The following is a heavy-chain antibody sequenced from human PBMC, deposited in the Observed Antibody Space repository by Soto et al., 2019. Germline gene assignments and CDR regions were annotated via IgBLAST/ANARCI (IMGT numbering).Heavy chain of an antibody. CDR1: GDSFSSNGVA. J-gene: IGHJ3*01. V-gene: IGHV6-1*01. CDR3: ARGKDSGLDV. CDR2: TWYRSNWSY. D-gene: IGHD3-10*01. Sequence: SQTLSLTCAISGDSFSSNGVAWNWIRQSPSRGLEWLGRTWYRSNWSYDYAASVKSRLTVNPDTSKNQSSLQLSSVPPEDTAVYYGARGKDSGLDVWGQGTMVTVSS.